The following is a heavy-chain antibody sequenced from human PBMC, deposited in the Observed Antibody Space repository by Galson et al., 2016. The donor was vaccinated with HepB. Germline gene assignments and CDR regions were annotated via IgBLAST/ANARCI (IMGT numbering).Heavy chain of an antibody. Sequence: SLRLSCAASGFNFEIFAMSWVRQAPGKGLEWISSISGNDRREYHADSVRGRFSISRDNSKKILFLEMKGLRVDDTALYYCAIQTSLDRDLKWFDYWGQGAQVTVSS. CDR2: ISGNDRRE. CDR1: GFNFEIFA. J-gene: IGHJ4*02. V-gene: IGHV3-23*01. D-gene: IGHD3-10*01. CDR3: AIQTSLDRDLKWFDY.